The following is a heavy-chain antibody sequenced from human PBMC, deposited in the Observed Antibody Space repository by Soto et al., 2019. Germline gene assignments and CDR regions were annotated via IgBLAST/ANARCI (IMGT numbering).Heavy chain of an antibody. V-gene: IGHV3-23*01. Sequence: GGSLRLSCAASGFTFSSYAMSWVRQAPGKGLEWVSAISGSGGSTYYADSVKGRFTISRDNSKNTLYLQMNSLRAEDTAVYYCAKVPVASAVVAAKGLYYFDYWGQGTLVTVSS. CDR3: AKVPVASAVVAAKGLYYFDY. CDR1: GFTFSSYA. J-gene: IGHJ4*02. D-gene: IGHD2-15*01. CDR2: ISGSGGST.